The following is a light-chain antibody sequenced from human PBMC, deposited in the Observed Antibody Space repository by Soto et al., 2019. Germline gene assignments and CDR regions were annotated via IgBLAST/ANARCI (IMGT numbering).Light chain of an antibody. CDR2: AAS. CDR3: QKYGMSPLT. J-gene: IGKJ1*01. Sequence: EIVMTQSPATLSLSPGERATLSCRASQSVSSSYLAWYQQKPDQAPRLLIYAASSRATGITYRFSGSGSGTDFTISISIQEPEAVSVCHLQKYGMSPLTFGQGTKVEIK. V-gene: IGKV3-20*01. CDR1: QSVSSSY.